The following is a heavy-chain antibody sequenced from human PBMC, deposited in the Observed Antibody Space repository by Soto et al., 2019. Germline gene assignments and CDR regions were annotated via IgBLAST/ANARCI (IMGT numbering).Heavy chain of an antibody. J-gene: IGHJ3*02. V-gene: IGHV1-46*01. CDR1: GYTFTSYY. CDR3: ARGGAIVVVIMSAFDI. D-gene: IGHD3-22*01. CDR2: INPSGGST. Sequence: ASVKVSCKASGYTFTSYYMHWVRQAPGQGLEWMGIINPSGGSTSYAQKFQGRVTMTRDTSTSTVYMELSSLRSEDTAVYYCARGGAIVVVIMSAFDIWGQGTMVTVSS.